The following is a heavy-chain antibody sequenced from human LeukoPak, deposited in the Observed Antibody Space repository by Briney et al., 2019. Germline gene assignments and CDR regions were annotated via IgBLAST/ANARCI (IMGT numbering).Heavy chain of an antibody. V-gene: IGHV1-69*04. CDR1: GGTFINYA. CDR2: IIPILGKG. Sequence: SVKVSCKASGGTFINYAVTWVRQAPGQGLEWMGRIIPILGKGTYAQKFQGRVTITADKSTSTTYMELSSLRSEDTAVYYCARGVPSRLDYWGQGTLVTVSS. J-gene: IGHJ4*02. CDR3: ARGVPSRLDY. D-gene: IGHD1-1*01.